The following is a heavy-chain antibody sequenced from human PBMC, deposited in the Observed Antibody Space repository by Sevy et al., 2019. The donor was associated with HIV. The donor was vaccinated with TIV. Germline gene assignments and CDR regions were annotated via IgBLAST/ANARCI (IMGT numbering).Heavy chain of an antibody. CDR2: INTHGTNT. V-gene: IGHV3-74*01. CDR3: AREGVDFWSGPVDFDYGMDV. Sequence: GGSLRLSCAASGFTFSRYWMRWVRHAPGKGLVWVSRINTHGTNTIYADYVKGRFTISRDNAKNTVSLQMNSLRADDTGVYYCAREGVDFWSGPVDFDYGMDVWGQRTTVTVSS. CDR1: GFTFSRYW. D-gene: IGHD3-3*01. J-gene: IGHJ6*02.